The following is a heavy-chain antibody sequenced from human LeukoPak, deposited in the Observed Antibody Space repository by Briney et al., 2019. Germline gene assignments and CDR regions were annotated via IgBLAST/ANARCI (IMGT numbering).Heavy chain of an antibody. CDR3: ARGLYDCSSTSCYFGFDP. Sequence: PGGSLRLSCAASGFTFSTYSMNRVRQAPGKGLEWVSYISSSSSTRYYADSVKGRFTISRDNAKNSLYLQMNSLRAEDTAVYYCARGLYDCSSTSCYFGFDPWGQGTLVTVSS. D-gene: IGHD2-2*01. V-gene: IGHV3-48*01. J-gene: IGHJ5*02. CDR2: ISSSSSTR. CDR1: GFTFSTYS.